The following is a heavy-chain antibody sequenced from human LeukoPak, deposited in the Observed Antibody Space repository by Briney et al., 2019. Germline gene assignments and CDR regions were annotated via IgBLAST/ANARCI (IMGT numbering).Heavy chain of an antibody. Sequence: PSETLSLTCTVSRGSIRHNDYYWGWIRQPPGKGLEWIGTIYHNGSTSYNPSLKSRVTISVDTSKNQFSLRLNSVIAADTAIYYCAKITTLDYWGQGTLVTVSS. CDR3: AKITTLDY. CDR1: RGSIRHNDYY. D-gene: IGHD1-1*01. J-gene: IGHJ4*02. V-gene: IGHV4-39*07. CDR2: IYHNGST.